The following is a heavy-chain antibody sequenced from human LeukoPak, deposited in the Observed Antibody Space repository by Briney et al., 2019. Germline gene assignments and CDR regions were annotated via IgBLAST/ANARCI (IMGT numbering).Heavy chain of an antibody. CDR2: ISYDGSNK. Sequence: GRSLRLSCAASGFTFSSYGMHWVRQAPGKWREWVAVISYDGSNKYYADSVKGRFTISRDNSKNTLYLQMNSLRAEDTAVYYCAKDLIVVAVAGTPAFDIWGQGTMVTVSS. CDR3: AKDLIVVAVAGTPAFDI. J-gene: IGHJ3*02. D-gene: IGHD6-19*01. V-gene: IGHV3-30*18. CDR1: GFTFSSYG.